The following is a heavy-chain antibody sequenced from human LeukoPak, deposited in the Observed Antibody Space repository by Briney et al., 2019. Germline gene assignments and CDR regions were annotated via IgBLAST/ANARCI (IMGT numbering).Heavy chain of an antibody. D-gene: IGHD4-17*01. CDR1: GGSISSSSYY. CDR3: ARTPTVTFFDY. Sequence: PSETLSLTCTVSGGSISSSSYYWGWIRQPPGKGLEWIGSIYYSGSTYYNPSLKSRVTISVDTSKNQFSLKLSSVTAADTAVYYCARTPTVTFFDYWGQGTLVTVPS. CDR2: IYYSGST. J-gene: IGHJ4*02. V-gene: IGHV4-39*01.